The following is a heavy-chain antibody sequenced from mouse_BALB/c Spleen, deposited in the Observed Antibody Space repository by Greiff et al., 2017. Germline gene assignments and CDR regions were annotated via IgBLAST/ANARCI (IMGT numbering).Heavy chain of an antibody. D-gene: IGHD1-1*02. CDR1: GYTFTDYY. Sequence: EVQLQQSGPELVKPGASVKMSCKASGYTFTDYYMDWVKQSHGESFEWIGRVNPYNGGTSYNQKFKGKATLTVDKSSSTAYMELNSLTSEDSAVYYCARGGNYWYFDVWGAGTTVTVSS. V-gene: IGHV1-19*01. CDR3: ARGGNYWYFDV. J-gene: IGHJ1*01. CDR2: VNPYNGGT.